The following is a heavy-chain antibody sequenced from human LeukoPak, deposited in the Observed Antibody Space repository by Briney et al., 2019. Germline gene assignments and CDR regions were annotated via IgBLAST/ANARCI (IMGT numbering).Heavy chain of an antibody. CDR2: IYYSGST. D-gene: IGHD3-22*01. V-gene: IGHV4-59*12. J-gene: IGHJ5*02. CDR1: GGSISSYY. Sequence: SETLSLTCTVSGGSISSYYWSWIRQPPGKGLEWIGYIYYSGSTNYNPSLKSRVTISVDTSKNQFSLKLSSVTAADTAVYYCARETVFAVTMIVVASNWFDPWGQGTLVTVSS. CDR3: ARETVFAVTMIVVASNWFDP.